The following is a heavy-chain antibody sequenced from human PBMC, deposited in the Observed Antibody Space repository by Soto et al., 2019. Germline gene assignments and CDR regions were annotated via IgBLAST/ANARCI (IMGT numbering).Heavy chain of an antibody. D-gene: IGHD3-10*01. CDR3: ASKIVLVPGATGDYLDS. J-gene: IGHJ4*02. CDR2: IDYSGST. Sequence: VQLQESGPGLVKASQTLSLTCTVSDDSITNADYYWSWIRHSPGKGLEWIGHIDYSGSTDFNPSLKRRVAISVDTSKNQFSLKLRSVTAAATALYYCASKIVLVPGATGDYLDSWGQGTLVTVSS. V-gene: IGHV4-30-4*01. CDR1: DDSITNADYY.